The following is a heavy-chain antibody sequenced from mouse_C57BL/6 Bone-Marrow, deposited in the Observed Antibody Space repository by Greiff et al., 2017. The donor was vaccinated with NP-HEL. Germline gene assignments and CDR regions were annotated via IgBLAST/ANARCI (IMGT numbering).Heavy chain of an antibody. CDR2: ICIGNGYN. V-gene: IGHV1-58*01. J-gene: IGHJ3*01. CDR3: ASSLVGFAY. CDR1: GFTFTSYG. Sequence: VHVKQSGAELVRPGPSVKMSCKTSGFTFTSYGINWVQQWPGQGLEWLGFICIGNGYNYYNEKFKSKATLTSDTSSSTAYMQLGGLTSEDSAIYFCASSLVGFAYWGQGTLVTVSA.